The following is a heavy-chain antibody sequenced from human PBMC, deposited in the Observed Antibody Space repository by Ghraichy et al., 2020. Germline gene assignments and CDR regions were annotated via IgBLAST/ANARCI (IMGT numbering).Heavy chain of an antibody. J-gene: IGHJ6*02. V-gene: IGHV3-30-3*01. CDR3: ARDLSPAPHSSSRYGMDV. CDR1: GFTFSSYA. Sequence: GGSLRLSCAASGFTFSSYAMHWVRQAPGKGLEWVAVISYDGSNKYYADSVKGRFTISRDNSKNTLYLQMNSLRAEDTAVYYCARDLSPAPHSSSRYGMDVWGQGTTVTVSS. D-gene: IGHD6-13*01. CDR2: ISYDGSNK.